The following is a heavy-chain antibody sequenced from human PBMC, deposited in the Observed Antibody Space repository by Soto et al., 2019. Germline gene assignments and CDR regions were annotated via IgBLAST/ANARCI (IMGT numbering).Heavy chain of an antibody. J-gene: IGHJ4*02. D-gene: IGHD3-22*01. CDR3: ARIDSSGYRLLDY. CDR2: IYYSGST. Sequence: PSETLSLTCTVSGGSISSGGYYWSWIRQPPGKGLEWIGYIYYSGSTNYNPSLKSRVTISVDTSKNQFSLKLSSVTAADTAVYYCARIDSSGYRLLDYWGQGTLVTVSS. CDR1: GGSISSGGYY. V-gene: IGHV4-61*08.